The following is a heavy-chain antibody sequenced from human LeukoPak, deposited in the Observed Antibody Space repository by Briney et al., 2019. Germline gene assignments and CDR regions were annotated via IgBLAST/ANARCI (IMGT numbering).Heavy chain of an antibody. CDR2: ISYDGSNK. V-gene: IGHV3-30*14. CDR3: ARDGPRSGSYFVFDY. Sequence: PGGSLRLSCAASGFTFSSYAMHWVRQAPGKGLEWVAVISYDGSNKYYADSVKGRFTISRDSSKNTLYLQMNSLRAEDTAVYYCARDGPRSGSYFVFDYWGQGTLVTVSS. D-gene: IGHD3-10*01. CDR1: GFTFSSYA. J-gene: IGHJ4*02.